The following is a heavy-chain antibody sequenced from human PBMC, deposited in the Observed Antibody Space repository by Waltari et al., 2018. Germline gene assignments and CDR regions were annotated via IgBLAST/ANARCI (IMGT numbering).Heavy chain of an antibody. CDR3: AREGPEGLEY. Sequence: QVQLVQSGAEVKKPGASMKVSCKASGYIFTGYYMHWGRQAPGQGLEWMGRINPNSCATNYTQKFQGRVTMTRDKSITTAYMELSRLTSDDTAVYYCAREGPEGLEYGGQGTLVTVSS. V-gene: IGHV1-2*06. J-gene: IGHJ4*02. CDR2: INPNSCAT. CDR1: GYIFTGYY.